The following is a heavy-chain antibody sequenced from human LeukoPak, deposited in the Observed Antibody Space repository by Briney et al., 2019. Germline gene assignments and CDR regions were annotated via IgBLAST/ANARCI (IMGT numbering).Heavy chain of an antibody. CDR2: MNPNSGNT. Sequence: ASVRASCNASRYTFTTYDINWGRQSTGQGLEGMGWMNPNSGNTGYAQKFQGRVTITRNNSINTAYMEVSSLRAEDTAVYYCARRYSGYENLLDYWGQGTLVTVSS. CDR3: ARRYSGYENLLDY. CDR1: RYTFTTYD. J-gene: IGHJ4*02. D-gene: IGHD5-12*01. V-gene: IGHV1-8*01.